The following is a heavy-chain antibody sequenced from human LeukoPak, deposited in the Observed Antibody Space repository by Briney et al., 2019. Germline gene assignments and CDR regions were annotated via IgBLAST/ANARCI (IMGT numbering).Heavy chain of an antibody. CDR2: MNPNSGNT. V-gene: IGHV1-8*01. J-gene: IGHJ4*02. CDR3: ARLPPGIAVAGGGY. D-gene: IGHD6-19*01. Sequence: ASVTVSFKASGYTFTSYDINWVRQATGQGLEWMGWMNPNSGNTGYAQKFQGRVTMTRNTSISTAYMELSSLRSEDTAVYYCARLPPGIAVAGGGYWGQGTLVTVSS. CDR1: GYTFTSYD.